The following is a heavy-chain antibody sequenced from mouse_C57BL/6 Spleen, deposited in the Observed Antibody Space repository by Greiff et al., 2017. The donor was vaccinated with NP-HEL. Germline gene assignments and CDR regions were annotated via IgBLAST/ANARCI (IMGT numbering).Heavy chain of an antibody. V-gene: IGHV5-9-1*02. D-gene: IGHD2-4*01. Sequence: EVKLVESGAGLVKPGGSLKLSCAASGFTFSSYAMPWVSQTPEKRLEWVAYISSGGDYTYYADTVKGRSTISRDNASNTLYLQMSSLKSADSAMYYCTRDSNDYTWFADWGQGTLVTVSA. CDR2: ISSGGDYT. J-gene: IGHJ3*01. CDR1: GFTFSSYA. CDR3: TRDSNDYTWFAD.